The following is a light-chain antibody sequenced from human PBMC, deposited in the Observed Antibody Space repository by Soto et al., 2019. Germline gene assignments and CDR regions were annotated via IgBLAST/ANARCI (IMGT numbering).Light chain of an antibody. CDR3: LQHNSYPLT. CDR1: QGIRKD. CDR2: AVS. J-gene: IGKJ4*01. V-gene: IGKV1-17*01. Sequence: DTQMTQSPSSLSASVGDRVTITCRASQGIRKDLGWYQQKPGKAPQRLIYAVSSLHSGVPSRFSGSGSGTEITLTISSLQPEDSATYYCLQHNSYPLTFGGGTKVDIK.